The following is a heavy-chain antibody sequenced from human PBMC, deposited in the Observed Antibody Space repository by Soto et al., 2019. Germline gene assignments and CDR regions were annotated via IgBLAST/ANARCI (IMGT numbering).Heavy chain of an antibody. V-gene: IGHV1-24*01. CDR2: FDPEDGET. CDR3: ATDLGYSYGQYYYYGMDV. D-gene: IGHD5-18*01. Sequence: GASVKVSCKVSGYTLTELSMHWVRQAPGKGLEWMGGFDPEDGETIYAQKFQGRVTMTEDTSTDTAYMELSSLRSEDTAVYYCATDLGYSYGQYYYYGMDVWGQGTTVTVSS. J-gene: IGHJ6*02. CDR1: GYTLTELS.